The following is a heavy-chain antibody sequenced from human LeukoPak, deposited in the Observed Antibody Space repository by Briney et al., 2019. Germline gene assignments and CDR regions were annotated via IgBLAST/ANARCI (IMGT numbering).Heavy chain of an antibody. D-gene: IGHD5-12*01. Sequence: GGSLRLSCAASGFTVSSNYMSWVRQAPGKGLEWVSVIYSGGPTYYADSVKGRFTISSDNSKNTLYLQMNSLRVEDTAVYYCAREAYSGYDYSVRWFDPWGQGTLVTVSS. CDR3: AREAYSGYDYSVRWFDP. J-gene: IGHJ5*02. CDR2: IYSGGPT. CDR1: GFTVSSNY. V-gene: IGHV3-66*01.